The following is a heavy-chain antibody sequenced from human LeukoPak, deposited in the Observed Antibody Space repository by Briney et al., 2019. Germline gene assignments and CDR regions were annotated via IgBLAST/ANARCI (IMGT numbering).Heavy chain of an antibody. J-gene: IGHJ5*02. Sequence: GGSLRLSCAASGFTFSSYEMNWVRQAPGKGLEWVSYISSSGSTIYYADSVKGRFTISRDNAKNSLYLQMNSLRAEDTAVYYCARLVWGSTNWFDPRGQGTLVTVSS. CDR3: ARLVWGSTNWFDP. CDR2: ISSSGSTI. V-gene: IGHV3-48*03. D-gene: IGHD3-16*01. CDR1: GFTFSSYE.